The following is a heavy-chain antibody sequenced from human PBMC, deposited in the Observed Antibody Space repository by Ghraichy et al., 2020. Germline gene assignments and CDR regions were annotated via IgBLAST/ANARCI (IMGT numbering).Heavy chain of an antibody. CDR3: ARLLSGYQQTDY. V-gene: IGHV3-48*03. CDR2: ISSSGETI. D-gene: IGHD5-12*01. J-gene: IGHJ4*02. CDR1: GLTFSSYE. Sequence: GGSLRLSCAASGLTFSSYEMNWVRQAPGKGLEWLSYISSSGETIYYADSVKGRFTISRDNAKNSLYLQMNSLRAEDTAVYYCARLLSGYQQTDYWGQGTLVTVSS.